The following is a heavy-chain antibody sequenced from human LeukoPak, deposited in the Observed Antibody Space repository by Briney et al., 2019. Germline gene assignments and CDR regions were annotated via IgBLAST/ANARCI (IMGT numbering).Heavy chain of an antibody. CDR1: GYTFTGYY. J-gene: IGHJ5*02. CDR2: ISAYNGNT. Sequence: ASVKVSCKASGYTFTGYYMHWVRQAPGQGLEWMGWISAYNGNTNYAQKLQGRVTMTTDTSTSTAYMELRSLRSDDTAVYYCARGPDIVVVPAARWFDPWGQGTLVTVSS. CDR3: ARGPDIVVVPAARWFDP. D-gene: IGHD2-2*01. V-gene: IGHV1-18*04.